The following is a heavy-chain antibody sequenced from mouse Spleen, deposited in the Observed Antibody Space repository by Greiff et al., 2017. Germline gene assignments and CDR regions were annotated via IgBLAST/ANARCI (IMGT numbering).Heavy chain of an antibody. CDR3: AREDGYEYYCDY. CDR2: IYPGGGYT. J-gene: IGHJ2*01. D-gene: IGHD2-2*01. Sequence: VQLQQSGAELVRPGTSVKISCKASGYTFTNYWLGWVKQRPGHGLEWIGDIYPGGGYTNYNEKFKGKATLTADTSSSTAYMQLSSLTSEDSAVYFCAREDGYEYYCDYWGQGTTLTVSS. CDR1: GYTFTNYW. V-gene: IGHV1-63*02.